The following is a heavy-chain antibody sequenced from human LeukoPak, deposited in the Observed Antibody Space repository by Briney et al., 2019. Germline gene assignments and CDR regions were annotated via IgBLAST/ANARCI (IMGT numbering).Heavy chain of an antibody. D-gene: IGHD6-13*01. CDR3: AKDWRGIAAAPISYFDY. Sequence: PGGSLRLSCAASGFTFSSYAMSWVRQAPGKGLEWVSAISGSGGSTYYADSVKGRFTISRDNSKNTLYLQMNSLRAEDTAVYYCAKDWRGIAAAPISYFDYWGQGTLVTVSS. CDR2: ISGSGGST. J-gene: IGHJ4*02. CDR1: GFTFSSYA. V-gene: IGHV3-23*01.